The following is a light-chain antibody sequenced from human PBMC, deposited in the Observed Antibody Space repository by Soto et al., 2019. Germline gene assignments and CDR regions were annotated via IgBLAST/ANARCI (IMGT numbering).Light chain of an antibody. Sequence: QSALTQPASVSGSPGQSITISCTGTSSDVGGYNYVSWYQQHPGKAPKLMIYDVSNRPSGVSNRFSGSKSGNTASLTISGLKAEDEADYYCSSYTSSSKVVFGGGTKVTVL. CDR1: SSDVGGYNY. CDR3: SSYTSSSKVV. J-gene: IGLJ2*01. CDR2: DVS. V-gene: IGLV2-14*01.